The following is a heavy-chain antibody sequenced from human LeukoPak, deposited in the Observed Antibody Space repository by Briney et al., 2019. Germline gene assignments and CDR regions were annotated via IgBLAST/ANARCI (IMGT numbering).Heavy chain of an antibody. Sequence: PGGPLRLSCAASGFTFSSYSMNWVRQAPEKGLEWVSSISSSSSYIYYADSVKGRFTISRDNAKNSLYLQMNSLRAEDTAVYYCARDRVGASRIPPWIWGQGTMVTVSS. CDR1: GFTFSSYS. CDR3: ARDRVGASRIPPWI. J-gene: IGHJ3*02. V-gene: IGHV3-21*01. D-gene: IGHD1-26*01. CDR2: ISSSSSYI.